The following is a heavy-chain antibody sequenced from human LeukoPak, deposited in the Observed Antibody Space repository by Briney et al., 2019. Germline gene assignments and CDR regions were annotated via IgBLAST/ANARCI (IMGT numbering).Heavy chain of an antibody. V-gene: IGHV3-66*01. D-gene: IGHD3-10*01. Sequence: GGSLRLSCEASGFSVRDYYMGWVRQAPGKGLEWVSIIYDFGNTYYTDSVKGRFTISRDSSRNTLYLQMNSLKVEDTAVYYCARDRDQHDAFDVWGQGIAVSVSS. CDR2: IYDFGNT. J-gene: IGHJ3*01. CDR1: GFSVRDYY. CDR3: ARDRDQHDAFDV.